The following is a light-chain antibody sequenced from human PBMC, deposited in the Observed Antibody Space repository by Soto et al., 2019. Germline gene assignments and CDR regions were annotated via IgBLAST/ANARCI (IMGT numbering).Light chain of an antibody. CDR1: QSLLHSNGYNY. CDR3: QQSYSTPPWT. V-gene: IGKV2-28*01. Sequence: DIVMTQSPLSLPVTPGEPASISCRSSQSLLHSNGYNYLDWYLQKPGQSPQLLIYLGSNRASGVPDRFSGSGSGTDFTLTISSLQPEDFATYYCQQSYSTPPWTFGQGTKVDI. CDR2: LGS. J-gene: IGKJ1*01.